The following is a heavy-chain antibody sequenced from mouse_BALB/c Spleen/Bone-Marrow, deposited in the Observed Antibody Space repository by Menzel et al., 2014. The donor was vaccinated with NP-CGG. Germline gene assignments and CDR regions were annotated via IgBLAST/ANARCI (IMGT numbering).Heavy chain of an antibody. J-gene: IGHJ2*01. CDR2: ISSYSGNT. CDR3: ARGGTIVKDY. V-gene: IGHV1-67*01. D-gene: IGHD2-12*01. Sequence: QVQLKQSGPELVRPGVSVKISCKGSGYTFTDYTMHWVKQSHAKSLEWIGVISSYSGNTNYNQKFKDKATMTVDESSSTVYMELARLTAEDSAIYYCARGGTIVKDYWGQGTTLTVSS. CDR1: GYTFTDYT.